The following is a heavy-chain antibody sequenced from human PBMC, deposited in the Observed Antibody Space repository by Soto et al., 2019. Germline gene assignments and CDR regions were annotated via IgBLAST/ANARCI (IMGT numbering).Heavy chain of an antibody. J-gene: IGHJ2*01. CDR2: IIPIFGTA. D-gene: IGHD3-22*01. CDR1: EDTFRNYA. CDR3: ASTNYDSSAYYYWCLGL. Sequence: QVELVQSGAEVKKPGSSVKVSCQASEDTFRNYAISWVRQAPGQGLEWMGGIIPIFGTANYAQKFQGRVTITADTSANMVYMELGSLRSEDTAVYYCASTNYDSSAYYYWCLGLWGRGTLVTVSS. V-gene: IGHV1-69*06.